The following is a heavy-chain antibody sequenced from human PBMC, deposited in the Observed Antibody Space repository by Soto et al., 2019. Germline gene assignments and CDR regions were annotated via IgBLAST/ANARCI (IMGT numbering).Heavy chain of an antibody. V-gene: IGHV1-2*04. D-gene: IGHD4-17*01. Sequence: QVQLVQSGAEVKKPGASVKVSCKASGYTFTGYYMHWVRQAPGQGLEWMGWINPNSGGTNYAQKFQGWGTMTRDTSISTAYMELSRLRSDDTAVYYCARDKTTVEGYYYYGMDVWGQGTTVTVSS. CDR2: INPNSGGT. CDR3: ARDKTTVEGYYYYGMDV. CDR1: GYTFTGYY. J-gene: IGHJ6*02.